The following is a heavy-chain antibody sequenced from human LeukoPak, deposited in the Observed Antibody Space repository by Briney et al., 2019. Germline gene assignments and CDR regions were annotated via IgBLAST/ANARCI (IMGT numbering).Heavy chain of an antibody. J-gene: IGHJ4*02. CDR1: GFTFDDYA. V-gene: IGHV3-9*03. Sequence: GGSLRLSCAASGFTFDDYAMHWVRQAPGKGLEWVSGISWNSGSIGYADSVKGRFTISRDNAKNSLYLQMNSLRAEDMALYYCAKDIGYYYDSSGYYDYWGQGTPVTVSS. CDR3: AKDIGYYYDSSGYYDY. CDR2: ISWNSGSI. D-gene: IGHD3-22*01.